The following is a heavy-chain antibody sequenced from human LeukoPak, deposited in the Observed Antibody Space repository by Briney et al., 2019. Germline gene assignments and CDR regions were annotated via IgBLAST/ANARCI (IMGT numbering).Heavy chain of an antibody. CDR3: ALSCYVLIMRPGDFVS. Sequence: PGGSLRLSCAASGFTFSSYCMNWVRQAPGTGLEWVSAICGSGGTTYYADSVKGRFTISRDNSKNTLYLQMNSLRAEDTTVYDCALSCYVLIMRPGDFVSWGQGTLVTVSS. CDR2: ICGSGGTT. CDR1: GFTFSSYC. V-gene: IGHV3-23*01. J-gene: IGHJ4*02. D-gene: IGHD3-22*01.